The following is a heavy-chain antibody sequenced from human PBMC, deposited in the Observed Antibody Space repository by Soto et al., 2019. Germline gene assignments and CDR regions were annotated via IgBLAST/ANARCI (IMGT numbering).Heavy chain of an antibody. CDR2: IVPMLGTS. Sequence: QVQLVQSGAEVKEPGSSVRVSCKASGGTFDNFIMNWVRQTPGRGLEWMGGIVPMLGTSTYAEKFKGRVTISATGSPGTMDMVAPGPGAANTAINYWARNVTSICSLSQYSGRDVWGPGTTVSVSS. J-gene: IGHJ6*02. CDR1: GGTFDNFI. CDR3: ARNVTSICSLSQYSGRDV. V-gene: IGHV1-69*01. D-gene: IGHD2-21*02.